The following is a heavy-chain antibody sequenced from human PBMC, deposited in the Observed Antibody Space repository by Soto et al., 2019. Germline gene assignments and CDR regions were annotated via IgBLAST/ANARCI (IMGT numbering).Heavy chain of an antibody. V-gene: IGHV3-33*01. D-gene: IGHD7-27*01. J-gene: IGHJ4*02. Sequence: QVQLMESGGGVVQPGRSLRLSCTASGFTFSDYGMHWVRQAPGKGLEWVSFIGGSTEHYVGSVKGRFTSSRDNSKNTLYRQMNSLRVEDTAVHYCARDNSGGAPDSWGQGTLVTVSS. CDR2: IGGSTE. CDR1: GFTFSDYG. CDR3: ARDNSGGAPDS.